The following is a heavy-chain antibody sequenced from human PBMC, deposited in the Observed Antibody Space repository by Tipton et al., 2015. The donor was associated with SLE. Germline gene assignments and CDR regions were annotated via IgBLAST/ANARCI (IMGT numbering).Heavy chain of an antibody. V-gene: IGHV4-34*01. J-gene: IGHJ6*03. CDR1: GGSFSGYY. D-gene: IGHD3-16*01. CDR3: ARGGGDPWYYYMDV. CDR2: INHSGST. Sequence: TLSLTCAVYGGSFSGYYWSWIRQPPGKGLEWIGEINHSGSTNYNPSLKSRVTISVDTPKNQFSLKLSSVTAADTAVYYCARGGGDPWYYYMDVWGKGTTVTVSS.